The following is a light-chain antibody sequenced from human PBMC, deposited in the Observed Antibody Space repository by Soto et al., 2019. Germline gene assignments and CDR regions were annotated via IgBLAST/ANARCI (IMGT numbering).Light chain of an antibody. V-gene: IGKV3-20*01. CDR1: QSVSSSY. CDR3: QQYGNSAWT. J-gene: IGKJ1*01. Sequence: EIVLTQSPGTLSLSPGERASLSGRASQSVSSSYLAWYQQKPGQAPRLLIYGASSRATGIPDRFSGSGSGTDFTLTISRLEPEDFAVYYCQQYGNSAWTFGQGTKGDIK. CDR2: GAS.